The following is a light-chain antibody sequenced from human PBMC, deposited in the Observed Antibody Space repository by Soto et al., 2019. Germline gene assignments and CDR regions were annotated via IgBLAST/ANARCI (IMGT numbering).Light chain of an antibody. CDR2: KTS. J-gene: IGKJ1*01. CDR3: HQYNTYYPT. Sequence: DTQMTQSPSTLSASVGDRVTITCRARQSISTSMAWYQQRPGTAPKLLIYKTSTLKSEVPSRFSGSGSGTEFTLTISSLQPDDFATYYCHQYNTYYPTFGQGTKVEVK. V-gene: IGKV1-5*03. CDR1: QSISTS.